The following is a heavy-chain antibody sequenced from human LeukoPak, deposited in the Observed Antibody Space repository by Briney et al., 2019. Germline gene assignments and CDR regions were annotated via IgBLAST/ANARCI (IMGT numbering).Heavy chain of an antibody. Sequence: KASETLSLTCTVSGGSVSSGSYYWSWIRQPAGKGLEWIGRIYTSGSTNYNPSLKSRVTISVDTSKNQFSLKLSSVTAADTAVYYCARDRRDSSRGYYYYYMDVWGKGTTVTVSS. CDR2: IYTSGST. V-gene: IGHV4-61*02. CDR3: ARDRRDSSRGYYYYYMDV. CDR1: GGSVSSGSYY. J-gene: IGHJ6*03. D-gene: IGHD6-13*01.